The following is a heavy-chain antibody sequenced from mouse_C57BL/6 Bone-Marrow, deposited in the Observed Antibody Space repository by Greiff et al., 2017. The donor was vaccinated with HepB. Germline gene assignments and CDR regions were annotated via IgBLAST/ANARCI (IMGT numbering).Heavy chain of an antibody. Sequence: VQRVESGPELVKPGASVKISCKASGYAFSSSWMNWVKQRPGKGLEWIGRIYPGDGDTNYNGKFKGKATLTADKSSSTAYMQLSSLTSEDSAVYFCARRGYYGNYEGFAYWGQGTLVTVSA. D-gene: IGHD2-1*01. CDR2: IYPGDGDT. CDR3: ARRGYYGNYEGFAY. J-gene: IGHJ3*01. V-gene: IGHV1-82*01. CDR1: GYAFSSSW.